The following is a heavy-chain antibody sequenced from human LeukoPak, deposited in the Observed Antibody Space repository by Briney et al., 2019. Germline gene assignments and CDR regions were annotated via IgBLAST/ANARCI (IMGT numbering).Heavy chain of an antibody. CDR3: AKEDSSSYGSGSYYNDDH. V-gene: IGHV3-23*01. D-gene: IGHD3-10*01. CDR2: ISGSGVDT. CDR1: GFGFSTYY. J-gene: IGHJ4*02. Sequence: GGSLRLSCAASGFGFSTYYMSWVRQAPGKGLEWVSAISGSGVDTYYAESVRGRFTISRDNSRDTLYLQTNSLRAEDTAVYYCAKEDSSSYGSGSYYNDDHWGQGTLVTVSS.